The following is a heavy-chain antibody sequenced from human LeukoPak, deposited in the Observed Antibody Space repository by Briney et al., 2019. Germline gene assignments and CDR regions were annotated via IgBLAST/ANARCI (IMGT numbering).Heavy chain of an antibody. D-gene: IGHD6-13*01. CDR2: ISSSSYI. CDR1: GFTFSSYS. CDR3: ARDRDSSSWYYYYGMDV. V-gene: IGHV3-21*01. J-gene: IGHJ6*02. Sequence: GGSLRLSCAASGFTFSSYSMNWVRQAPGKGLEWVSSISSSSYIYYADSVKGRFTISRDNAKNSLYLQMNSLRAEDTAVYYCARDRDSSSWYYYYGMDVWGQGTTATVSS.